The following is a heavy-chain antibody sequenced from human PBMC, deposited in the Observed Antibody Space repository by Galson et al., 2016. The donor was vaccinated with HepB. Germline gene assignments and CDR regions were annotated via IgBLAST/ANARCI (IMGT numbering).Heavy chain of an antibody. CDR2: TNGDGDSR. V-gene: IGHV3-64*02. D-gene: IGHD2-2*03. CDR3: ARVGSGYDY. CDR1: GFTFGSYS. J-gene: IGHJ4*02. Sequence: SLRLSCAASGFTFGSYSMHWVRQAPGQGLEYVSATNGDGDSRYYADSVKGRFTISRDNSKNMLYLRMASLRSEDMAVYYFARVGSGYDYWGQGTLVTVSS.